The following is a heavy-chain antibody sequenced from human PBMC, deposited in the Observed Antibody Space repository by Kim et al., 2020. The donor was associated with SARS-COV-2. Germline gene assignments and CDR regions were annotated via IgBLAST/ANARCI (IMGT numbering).Heavy chain of an antibody. Sequence: GGSLRLSCAASDSTFKRFWMHWVRQAPGKGLVWVSRINGDGSYSRYADSVKGRFTISRDNAKNTLYLQMNSLRAEDTAIYYCASRGYLEVADSSEEHHYHGLDVWGQGTTVSVPS. CDR1: DSTFKRFW. CDR3: ASRGYLEVADSSEEHHYHGLDV. V-gene: IGHV3-74*01. D-gene: IGHD6-19*01. CDR2: INGDGSYS. J-gene: IGHJ6*02.